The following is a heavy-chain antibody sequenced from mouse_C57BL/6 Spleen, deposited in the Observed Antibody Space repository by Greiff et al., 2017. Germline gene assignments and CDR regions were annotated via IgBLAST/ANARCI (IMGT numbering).Heavy chain of an antibody. CDR2: IDPEDGDT. Sequence: VQLKESGAELVRPGASVKLSCTASGFNIKDYYMHWVKQRPEQGLEWIGRIDPEDGDTEYAPKFQGKATLTVDTSSNTASLQLRRLTSEDTAVCYCTTTYGSRNFDYWGQGTTLTVSS. J-gene: IGHJ2*01. D-gene: IGHD1-1*01. V-gene: IGHV14-1*01. CDR3: TTTYGSRNFDY. CDR1: GFNIKDYY.